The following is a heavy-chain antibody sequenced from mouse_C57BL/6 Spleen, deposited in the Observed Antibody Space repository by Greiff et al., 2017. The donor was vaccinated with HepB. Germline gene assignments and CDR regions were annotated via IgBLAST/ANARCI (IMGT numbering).Heavy chain of an antibody. CDR3: ARAYGSSSWFAY. CDR1: GYTFTSYG. V-gene: IGHV1-81*01. Sequence: QQSCKASGYTFTSYGISWVKQRTGQGLEWIGEIYPRSGNTYYNEKFKGKATLTADKSSSTAYMELRSLTSEDSAVYFCARAYGSSSWFAYWGQGTLVTVSA. J-gene: IGHJ3*01. CDR2: IYPRSGNT. D-gene: IGHD1-1*01.